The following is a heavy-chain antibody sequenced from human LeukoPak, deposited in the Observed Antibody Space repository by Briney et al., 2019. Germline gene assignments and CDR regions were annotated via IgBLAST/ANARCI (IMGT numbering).Heavy chain of an antibody. V-gene: IGHV4-31*03. Sequence: SETLSLTCTVSGGSISSGGYYWSWIRQHPGKGLEWIGYIYYSGSTYYNPSLKSRVTISVDTSKNQFSLKLSSVTAADTAVYYCAREPTIFGAFDYWGQGTLVTVSS. J-gene: IGHJ4*02. CDR3: AREPTIFGAFDY. CDR1: GGSISSGGYY. D-gene: IGHD3-3*01. CDR2: IYYSGST.